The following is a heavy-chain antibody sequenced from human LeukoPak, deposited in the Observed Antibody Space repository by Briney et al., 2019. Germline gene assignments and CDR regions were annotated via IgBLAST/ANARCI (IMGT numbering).Heavy chain of an antibody. D-gene: IGHD6-13*01. J-gene: IGHJ4*02. CDR2: ISSSSSYI. CDR1: GFTFSSYS. V-gene: IGHV3-21*01. CDR3: ARDCGYSSSWYPYFDY. Sequence: PGGSLRLSCAASGFTFSSYSMNWARPAPGKGLGWVSSISSSSSYIYYADSVKGRFTISRDNAKNSLYLQMNSLRAEDTAVYYCARDCGYSSSWYPYFDYWGQGTLVTVSS.